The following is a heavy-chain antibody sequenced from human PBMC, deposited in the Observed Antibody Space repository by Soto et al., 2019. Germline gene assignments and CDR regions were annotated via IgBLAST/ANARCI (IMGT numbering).Heavy chain of an antibody. Sequence: EVQLVESGGGLIQPGGSLRLSCAASGFTVSSNYMSWVRQAPGKGLEWVSVIYTDGSTYYADSVKGRFTISRDNSKNPLYLQMNRLRGEDTAVYSWAGGGSGASVTTSRYFQHWGQGTLVTVSS. CDR2: IYTDGST. CDR3: AGGGSGASVTTSRYFQH. V-gene: IGHV3-53*01. J-gene: IGHJ1*01. D-gene: IGHD4-17*01. CDR1: GFTVSSNY.